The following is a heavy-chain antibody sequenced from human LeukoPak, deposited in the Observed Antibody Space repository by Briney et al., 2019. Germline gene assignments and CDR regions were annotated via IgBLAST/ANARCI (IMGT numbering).Heavy chain of an antibody. D-gene: IGHD1-26*01. Sequence: GGSLRLSCAAPGFTFSSYAMHRVRQAPGKELEYVSAISRNGGSTDYASSVKGRFTIFRDNSNNSLYLQMGSLRAVYMAVYYCAMGHPRGSYRFDYWGQGTLVTV. J-gene: IGHJ4*02. V-gene: IGHV3-64*01. CDR2: ISRNGGST. CDR1: GFTFSSYA. CDR3: AMGHPRGSYRFDY.